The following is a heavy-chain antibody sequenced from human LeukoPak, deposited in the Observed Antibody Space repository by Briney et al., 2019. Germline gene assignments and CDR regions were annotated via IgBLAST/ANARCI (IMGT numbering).Heavy chain of an antibody. CDR3: ARDGDYYDSSGSWSLDY. J-gene: IGHJ4*02. CDR1: GGSISSSSYY. D-gene: IGHD3-22*01. CDR2: IYYSGST. Sequence: SETLSLTCTVSGGSISSSSYYWGWIRQPPGKGLEWIGSIYYSGSTYYNPSLKSRVTMSVDTSKNQFSLKLSSVTAADTAVYYCARDGDYYDSSGSWSLDYWGQGTLVTVSS. V-gene: IGHV4-39*07.